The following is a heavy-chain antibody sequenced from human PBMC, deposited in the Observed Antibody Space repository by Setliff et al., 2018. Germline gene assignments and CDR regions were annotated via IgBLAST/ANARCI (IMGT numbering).Heavy chain of an antibody. V-gene: IGHV3-23*01. D-gene: IGHD4-17*01. CDR1: GFTFSTYA. Sequence: GGSLRLSCAASGFTFSTYAMTWVRQAPGKGLEWVSAISGGGGNTFYADSVQGRFTISRDNSKNTLYLQMNNLRAEDTAVYYCAKDLASGDYVYYFDYWGRGALVTVSS. J-gene: IGHJ4*02. CDR2: ISGGGGNT. CDR3: AKDLASGDYVYYFDY.